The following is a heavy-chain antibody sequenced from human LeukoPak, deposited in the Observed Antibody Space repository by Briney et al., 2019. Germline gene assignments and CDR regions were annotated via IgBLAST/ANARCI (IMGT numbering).Heavy chain of an antibody. V-gene: IGHV3-7*01. J-gene: IGHJ4*02. CDR3: ALNMVGGQIFDF. Sequence: LPGGSLRLSCAASGSTFSNYWMSWVRQAPGEGLEWVADIKRDESEQHYVDSVKGRFTISRDNAKNSLYLQMTSLRAEDTAVYYCALNMVGGQIFDFWGQGTLVTVSS. CDR2: IKRDESEQ. D-gene: IGHD3-10*01. CDR1: GSTFSNYW.